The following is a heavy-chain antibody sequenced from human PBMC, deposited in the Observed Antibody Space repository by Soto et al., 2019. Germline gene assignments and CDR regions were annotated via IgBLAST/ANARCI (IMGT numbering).Heavy chain of an antibody. V-gene: IGHV4-4*02. Sequence: SETLSLTCGVSGGTVASSHWWSWVRQSPGRGLEWIGNVYHTGDTNFNPSLQSRVTFSVDKSNNQFSLRLTSVTAAGTAVYFCAREIVTAGGNNYFDPWGPGTLVTVSS. D-gene: IGHD2-21*02. CDR3: AREIVTAGGNNYFDP. J-gene: IGHJ5*02. CDR1: GGTVASSHW. CDR2: VYHTGDT.